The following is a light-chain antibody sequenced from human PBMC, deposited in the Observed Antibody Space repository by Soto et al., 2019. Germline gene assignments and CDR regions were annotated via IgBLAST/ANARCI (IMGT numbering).Light chain of an antibody. Sequence: DIRMSHWPGSLSSAXXXXXXNTXXTSQSISRYLNWYQQKPGRAPKLLIYGASTLESGVPSRFSGSGSGTDFTLTINTLQPDDFARSFCQESYSTPLTFGGGTKVDIK. CDR3: QESYSTPLT. J-gene: IGKJ4*01. CDR2: GAS. CDR1: QSISRY. V-gene: IGKV1-39*01.